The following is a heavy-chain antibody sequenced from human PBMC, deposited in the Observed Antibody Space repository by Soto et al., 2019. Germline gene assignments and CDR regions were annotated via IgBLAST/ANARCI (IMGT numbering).Heavy chain of an antibody. CDR2: IRSKAYGGTT. CDR1: GFTFGDYA. V-gene: IGHV3-49*03. Sequence: GGSLRLSCTASGFTFGDYAMSWFRQAPGKGLEWVGFIRSKAYGGTTEYAASVKGGFTISRDDSKSIAYLQMNSLKTEDTAVYYCTRSLYGSGSSKGMDVWGQGTTVTVSS. CDR3: TRSLYGSGSSKGMDV. J-gene: IGHJ6*02. D-gene: IGHD3-10*01.